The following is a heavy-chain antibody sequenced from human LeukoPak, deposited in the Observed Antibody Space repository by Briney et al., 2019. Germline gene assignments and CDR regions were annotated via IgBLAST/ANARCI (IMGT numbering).Heavy chain of an antibody. CDR3: ARVGYYDSSGLDDAFDI. V-gene: IGHV3-48*04. CDR1: GFTFSSYS. J-gene: IGHJ3*02. CDR2: ISSSSSTI. Sequence: GGSLRLSCAASGFTFSSYSMNWVRQAPGKGLEWVSYISSSSSTIYYTDSVKGRFTISRDNAKNSLYLQMNSLRAEDTAVYYCARVGYYDSSGLDDAFDIWGQGTMVTVSS. D-gene: IGHD3-22*01.